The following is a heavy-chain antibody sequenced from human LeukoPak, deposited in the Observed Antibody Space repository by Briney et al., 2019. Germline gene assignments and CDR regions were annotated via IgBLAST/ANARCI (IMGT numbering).Heavy chain of an antibody. D-gene: IGHD3-3*01. Sequence: GRSLRLSCAASGFTFSSYAMSWVRQAPGKGLEWVSAISGSGGSTYYADSVKGRFTISRDNSKNTLYLQMNSLRAEDTAVYYCAKDPTIFWSGYGFDYWGQGTLVTVSS. CDR2: ISGSGGST. J-gene: IGHJ4*02. V-gene: IGHV3-23*01. CDR1: GFTFSSYA. CDR3: AKDPTIFWSGYGFDY.